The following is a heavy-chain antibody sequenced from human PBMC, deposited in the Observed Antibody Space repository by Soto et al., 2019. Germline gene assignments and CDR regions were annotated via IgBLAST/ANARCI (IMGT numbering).Heavy chain of an antibody. J-gene: IGHJ5*02. CDR2: TYYRSKWYN. Sequence: SQTLSLTCAISWDSFSSNIAACNCIRQSPSRGLEWLGRTYYRSKWYNDYAVSVKSRITINPDTSKNQFSLQLNSVTPEDTAVYYCARSGGRGLGEARHNNWFDPWGQGTLVTVSS. CDR1: WDSFSSNIAA. V-gene: IGHV6-1*01. CDR3: ARSGGRGLGEARHNNWFDP. D-gene: IGHD6-6*01.